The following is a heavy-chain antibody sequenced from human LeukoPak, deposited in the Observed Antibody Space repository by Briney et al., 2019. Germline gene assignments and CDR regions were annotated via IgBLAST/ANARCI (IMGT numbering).Heavy chain of an antibody. D-gene: IGHD3-22*01. CDR3: ARTRITMIVGLASRFDY. CDR2: IKQDGSEK. Sequence: GGSLRLSCAASGFTFSSYWMSWVRQAPGKGLEWVTNIKQDGSEKYYVDSVKGRFTISRDNAKNSLYLQMNSLRAEDTAVYYCARTRITMIVGLASRFDYWGQGTLVTVSS. V-gene: IGHV3-7*01. J-gene: IGHJ4*02. CDR1: GFTFSSYW.